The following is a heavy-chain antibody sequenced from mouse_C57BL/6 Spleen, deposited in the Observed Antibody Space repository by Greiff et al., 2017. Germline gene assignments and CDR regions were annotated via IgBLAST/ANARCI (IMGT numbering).Heavy chain of an antibody. Sequence: QVTLKESGPGILQSSQTLSLTCSFSGFSLSTSGMGVSWIRQPSGKGLEWLAHIYWDDDKRYNPSLKSRLTISKDTSRNQVFLKITSVDTADTATYDCARRTSSGLDYWGQGTTLTVSS. J-gene: IGHJ2*01. CDR1: GFSLSTSGMG. V-gene: IGHV8-12*01. CDR2: IYWDDDK. D-gene: IGHD3-2*02. CDR3: ARRTSSGLDY.